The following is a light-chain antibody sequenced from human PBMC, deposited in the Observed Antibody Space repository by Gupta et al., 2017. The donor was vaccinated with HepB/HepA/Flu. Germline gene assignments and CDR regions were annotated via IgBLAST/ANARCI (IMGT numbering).Light chain of an antibody. J-gene: IGLJ3*02. V-gene: IGLV8-61*01. CDR2: STN. CDR3: VLYMGSDIWV. CDR1: SGSVSTSYY. Sequence: QTVVTQAPSFSVSPGGTVTLTCGLSSGSVSTSYYPSWYQQTPGQTPRTLIYSTNTRSSGVPDRFSGSILGNKAALTITGAQADDESNYYCVLYMGSDIWVFGGGTKLTVL.